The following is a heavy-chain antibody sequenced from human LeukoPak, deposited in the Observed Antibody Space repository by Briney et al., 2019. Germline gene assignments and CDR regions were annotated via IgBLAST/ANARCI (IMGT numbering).Heavy chain of an antibody. Sequence: SETLSLTCTVSGGSISSSSYYWGWIRQPPGKGLEWIGSIYYSGSTYYNPSLKSRVTISVDTSKNQFSLKLSSATAADTAVYYCARGGYCSSTSCYVAWFDPWGQGTLVTVSS. CDR1: GGSISSSSYY. CDR3: ARGGYCSSTSCYVAWFDP. J-gene: IGHJ5*02. CDR2: IYYSGST. V-gene: IGHV4-39*07. D-gene: IGHD2-2*01.